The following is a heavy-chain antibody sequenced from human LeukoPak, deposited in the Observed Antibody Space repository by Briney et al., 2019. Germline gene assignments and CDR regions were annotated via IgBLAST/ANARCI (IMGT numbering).Heavy chain of an antibody. CDR1: GGSMSNFY. J-gene: IGHJ4*01. V-gene: IGHV4-59*01. CDR2: IYYSGST. CDR3: ARAPIAAGGTENFDY. D-gene: IGHD6-13*01. Sequence: SETLSLTCTVSGGSMSNFYWTWIRQPPGKGLEWIGNIYYSGSTKYNPSLKSRVTISVDTSKNQFSLKLSSVTAADTAVYYCARAPIAAGGTENFDYWGQEPWSPSPQ.